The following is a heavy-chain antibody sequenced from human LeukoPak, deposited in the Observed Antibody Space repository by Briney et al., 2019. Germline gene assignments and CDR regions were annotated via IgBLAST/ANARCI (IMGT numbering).Heavy chain of an antibody. D-gene: IGHD2-2*01. CDR1: GGSVSSGSYY. CDR3: ARGDLGYCSSTSCSYLGAFDY. J-gene: IGHJ4*02. CDR2: IYTSGST. V-gene: IGHV4-61*02. Sequence: SETLSLTCTVSGGSVSSGSYYWSWIRQPAGKGLEWIGRIYTSGSTNYNPSLESRVTISVDTSKNQFSLKLSSVTAADTAVYYCARGDLGYCSSTSCSYLGAFDYWGQGTLVTVSS.